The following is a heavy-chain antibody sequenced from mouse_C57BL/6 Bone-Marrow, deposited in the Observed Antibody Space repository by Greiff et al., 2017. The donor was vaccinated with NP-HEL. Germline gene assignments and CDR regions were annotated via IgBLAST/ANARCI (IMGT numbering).Heavy chain of an antibody. J-gene: IGHJ4*01. CDR1: GFTFSDYG. V-gene: IGHV5-17*01. Sequence: EVMLVESGGGLVKPGGSLKLSCAASGFTFSDYGMHWVRQAPEKGLEWVAYISSGSSTIYYADTVKGRFTISRDNAKNTLFLQMTSLRSEDTAMYYCARQTYSPMDYWGQGTSVTVSS. D-gene: IGHD2-12*01. CDR2: ISSGSSTI. CDR3: ARQTYSPMDY.